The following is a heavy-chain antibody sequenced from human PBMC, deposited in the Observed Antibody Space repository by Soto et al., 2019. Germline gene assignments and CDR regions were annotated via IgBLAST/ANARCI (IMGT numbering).Heavy chain of an antibody. V-gene: IGHV3-74*01. J-gene: IGHJ4*02. CDR3: TRDDSGLGIDY. Sequence: PGGSLRLSCEASGFNFRDFWMHWVRQPPGKGPEWVSNIPSDGRDGSYADSVRGRFTISRDDARNTLYLQMSDLRVEDTAIYYCTRDDSGLGIDYWGQGTQVTVSS. CDR2: IPSDGRDG. CDR1: GFNFRDFW. D-gene: IGHD1-26*01.